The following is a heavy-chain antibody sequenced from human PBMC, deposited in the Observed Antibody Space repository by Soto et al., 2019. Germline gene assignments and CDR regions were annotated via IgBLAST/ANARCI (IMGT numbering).Heavy chain of an antibody. Sequence: EVQLLESGGGLVQPGGSPRLSCVASGFTFSSYAMSWVRQAPGKGLEWVSTISESGDSTYYADSVKGRFTISRDNSKNMLYLQVNSLRAEDTAVFYCAKDRSGSGNYYCDYWGQGALVTVSS. D-gene: IGHD3-10*01. J-gene: IGHJ4*02. V-gene: IGHV3-23*01. CDR2: ISESGDST. CDR3: AKDRSGSGNYYCDY. CDR1: GFTFSSYA.